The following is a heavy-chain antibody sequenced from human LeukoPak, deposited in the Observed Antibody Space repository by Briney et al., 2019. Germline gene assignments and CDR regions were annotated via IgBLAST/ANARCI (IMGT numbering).Heavy chain of an antibody. CDR3: TPTTTYYFDY. CDR1: GFTFSSYG. J-gene: IGHJ4*02. CDR2: ISYDGSNK. Sequence: GGSLRLSCEASGFTFSSYGMHWVRQAPGKGLEWVAVISYDGSNKYYADSVKGRFTISRDNSKNTLYLQMNSLRAEDTAVYYCTPTTTYYFDYWGQGTLVTVSS. D-gene: IGHD4-11*01. V-gene: IGHV3-30*03.